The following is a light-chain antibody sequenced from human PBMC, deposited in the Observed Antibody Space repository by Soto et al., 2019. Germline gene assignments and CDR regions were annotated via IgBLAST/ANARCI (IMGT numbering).Light chain of an antibody. CDR3: QQYYSYPRT. CDR2: AAS. V-gene: IGKV1-9*01. Sequence: DIQLTQSPASLSASVGDRVTITCLASQGINSFLAWYQQKPGKAPKLLIYAASTLQSGVPSRFSGSGSGTDFTLTISCLQSEDFATYYCQQYYSYPRTFGQGTKVDNK. CDR1: QGINSF. J-gene: IGKJ1*01.